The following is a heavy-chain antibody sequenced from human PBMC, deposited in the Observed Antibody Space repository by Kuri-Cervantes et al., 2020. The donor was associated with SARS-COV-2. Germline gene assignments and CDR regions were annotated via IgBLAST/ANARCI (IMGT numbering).Heavy chain of an antibody. J-gene: IGHJ4*02. V-gene: IGHV3-30*18. Sequence: GESLKISCAASGFTFSSYGMHWVRQAPGKGLEWVAVISYDGSNKYYADSVKGRFTISRDNSKNTLYLQMNSLRAEDTAVYYCAKDDLSSSFDYWGQGTLVTVSS. CDR1: GFTFSSYG. CDR2: ISYDGSNK. CDR3: AKDDLSSSFDY. D-gene: IGHD6-6*01.